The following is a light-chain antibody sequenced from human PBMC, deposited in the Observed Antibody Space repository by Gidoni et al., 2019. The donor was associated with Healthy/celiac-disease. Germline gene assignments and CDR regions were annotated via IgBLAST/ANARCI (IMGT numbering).Light chain of an antibody. CDR2: LGS. Sequence: IVMTQSPLSLPVTPGEPDSISCRSSQRLLHSNGYNSLNCNLQKQGQSPQLLIYLGSNRASDVPDMFSGSGSGTDFTLKISRVEAVDVGVYYCMQALQTPRTFXXXTKLEIK. CDR1: QRLLHSNGYNS. V-gene: IGKV2-28*01. CDR3: MQALQTPRT. J-gene: IGKJ2*01.